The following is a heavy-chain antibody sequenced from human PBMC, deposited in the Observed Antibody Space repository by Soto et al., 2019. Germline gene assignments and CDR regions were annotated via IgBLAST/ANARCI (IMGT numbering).Heavy chain of an antibody. J-gene: IGHJ4*02. Sequence: AGGSLRLSCAASGFTFSSYAMSWVRQAPGKGLEWVSAISGSGGSTYYADSVKGRFTISRDNSKNTLYLQMNSLRAEDTAVYYCAKLLGYCSGGSGPRSSIIHDYWGQGTLVTVSS. V-gene: IGHV3-23*01. CDR1: GFTFSSYA. CDR3: AKLLGYCSGGSGPRSSIIHDY. CDR2: ISGSGGST. D-gene: IGHD2-15*01.